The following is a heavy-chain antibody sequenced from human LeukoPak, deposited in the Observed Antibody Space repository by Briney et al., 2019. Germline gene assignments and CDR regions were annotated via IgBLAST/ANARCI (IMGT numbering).Heavy chain of an antibody. CDR3: ARREFYDTSGYLFDY. CDR2: IGTSGSIM. J-gene: IGHJ4*02. D-gene: IGHD3-22*01. V-gene: IGHV3-48*03. CDR1: GFIFSRYE. Sequence: GGSLRLSCVASGFIFSRYEMNWVRQAPGKGLEWLSYIGTSGSIMSYADSVKGRFTISRDNAKNSLYLQMNSLSAEDTAVYYCARREFYDTSGYLFDYWGQGTLVTVSS.